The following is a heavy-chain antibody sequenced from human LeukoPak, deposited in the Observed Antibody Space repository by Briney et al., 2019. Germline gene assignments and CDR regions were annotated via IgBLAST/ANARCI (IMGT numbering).Heavy chain of an antibody. D-gene: IGHD3-10*01. J-gene: IGHJ4*02. CDR3: VKKEGSEGVRGVSKS. V-gene: IGHV3-23*01. CDR1: GLTLRSYG. Sequence: GGALILSCASSGLTLRSYGMSSVRQAQGAGVEWVSAFLGRGGRTNYADSVKGRFTISRDHSKSTLYLQMNILRAEDTAVYYCVKKEGSEGVRGVSKSWGQGTLVTVSS. CDR2: FLGRGGRT.